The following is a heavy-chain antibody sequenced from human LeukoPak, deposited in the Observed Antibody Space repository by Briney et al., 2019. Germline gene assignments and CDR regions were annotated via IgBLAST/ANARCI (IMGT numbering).Heavy chain of an antibody. J-gene: IGHJ4*02. CDR1: GYTFTSYG. CDR3: ARDSSWDGYND. CDR2: IIPIFGTA. D-gene: IGHD5-24*01. V-gene: IGHV1-69*13. Sequence: ASVKVSCKASGYTFTSYGISWVRQAPGQGLEWMGGIIPIFGTANYAQKFQGRVTITADESTSTAYMELSSLRSEDTAVYYCARDSSWDGYNDWGQGTLVTVSS.